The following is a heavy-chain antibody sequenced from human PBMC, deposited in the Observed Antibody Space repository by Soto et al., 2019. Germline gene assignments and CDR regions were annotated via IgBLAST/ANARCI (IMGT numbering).Heavy chain of an antibody. Sequence: QVQVVESGGGVVQPGPSLRLSCAASGFPFHNYGMHWVRQAPGKGLEWVAVIWYAASHKYYADSVKGRFTISRDNSKNTLYLQMSSLRGEDTAVYYCARDKTFGGTIGSAFDSWGQGTLVTGSS. CDR2: IWYAASHK. V-gene: IGHV3-33*01. CDR3: ARDKTFGGTIGSAFDS. J-gene: IGHJ4*02. CDR1: GFPFHNYG. D-gene: IGHD3-16*01.